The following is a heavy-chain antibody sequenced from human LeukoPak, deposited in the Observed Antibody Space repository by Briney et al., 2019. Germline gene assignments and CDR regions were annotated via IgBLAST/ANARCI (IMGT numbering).Heavy chain of an antibody. D-gene: IGHD2-2*01. CDR2: ISAYNGNT. J-gene: IGHJ4*02. V-gene: IGHV1-18*01. Sequence: ASVKVSCKASGYTFTSYGISWVRQAPEQGLEWMGWISAYNGNTNYAQKLQGRVTMTTDTSTSTAYMELRSLRSDDTAVYYCARDGGIVVVPAARGGFDYWGQGTLVTVSS. CDR1: GYTFTSYG. CDR3: ARDGGIVVVPAARGGFDY.